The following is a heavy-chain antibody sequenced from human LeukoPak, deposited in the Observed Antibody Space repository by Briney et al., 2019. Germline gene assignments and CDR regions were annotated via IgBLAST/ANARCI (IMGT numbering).Heavy chain of an antibody. Sequence: SETLSLTCAVYGGSFSGYYWSWIRQPPGKGLEWIGEINHSGSTNYNPSLKSRVTISVDTPKNQFSLKLSSVTAADTAVYYCARRGSWSYYYYGMDVWGQGTTVTVSS. V-gene: IGHV4-34*01. CDR1: GGSFSGYY. J-gene: IGHJ6*02. CDR3: ARRGSWSYYYYGMDV. D-gene: IGHD6-13*01. CDR2: INHSGST.